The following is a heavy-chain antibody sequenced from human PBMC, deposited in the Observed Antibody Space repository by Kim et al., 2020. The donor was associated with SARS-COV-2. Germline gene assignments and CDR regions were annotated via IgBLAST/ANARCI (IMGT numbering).Heavy chain of an antibody. CDR3: AKDIYCSGGSCYQTPYYYGMDV. Sequence: GGSLRLSCAASGFTFDDYAMHWVRQAPGKGLEWVSGISWNSGSIGYADSVKGRFTISRDNAKNSLYLQMNSLRAEDTALYYCAKDIYCSGGSCYQTPYYYGMDVWGQGTTVTVSS. CDR2: ISWNSGSI. V-gene: IGHV3-9*01. CDR1: GFTFDDYA. D-gene: IGHD2-15*01. J-gene: IGHJ6*02.